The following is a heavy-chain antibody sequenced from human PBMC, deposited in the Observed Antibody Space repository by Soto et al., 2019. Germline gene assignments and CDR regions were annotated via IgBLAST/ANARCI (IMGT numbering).Heavy chain of an antibody. CDR2: ISYDGSNK. J-gene: IGHJ6*02. Sequence: PGGSLRLSCAASGFTFSSYAMHWVRQAPGKGLEWVAVISYDGSNKYYADSVKGRFTISRDNSKNTLYLQMNSLRAEDTAVYYCARTMIVVVIYHGMDVWGQGTTVTVSS. D-gene: IGHD3-22*01. CDR1: GFTFSSYA. V-gene: IGHV3-30-3*01. CDR3: ARTMIVVVIYHGMDV.